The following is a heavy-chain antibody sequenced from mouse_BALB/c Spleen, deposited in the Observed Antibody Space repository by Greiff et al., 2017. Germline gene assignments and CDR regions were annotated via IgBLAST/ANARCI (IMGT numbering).Heavy chain of an antibody. J-gene: IGHJ4*01. V-gene: IGHV5-9-3*01. D-gene: IGHD2-10*02. CDR3: ARVWYAMDY. Sequence: EVQLVESGGGLVKPGGSLKLSCAASGFTFSSYAMSWVRQTPEKRLEWVATISSGGSYTYYPDSVKGRFTISRDNAKNTLYLQMSSLRSEDTAMYYCARVWYAMDYWGQGTSVTVSS. CDR2: ISSGGSYT. CDR1: GFTFSSYA.